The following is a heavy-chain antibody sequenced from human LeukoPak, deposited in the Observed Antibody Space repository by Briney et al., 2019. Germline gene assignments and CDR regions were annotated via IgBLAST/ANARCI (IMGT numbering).Heavy chain of an antibody. V-gene: IGHV1-2*02. D-gene: IGHD7-27*01. CDR1: GYTFTGYY. Sequence: GASVKVSCKASGYTFTGYYMHWVRQAPGQGLEWMGWINPNSGGTNYAQKFQGRVTMTRDTSISTAYMELSRLRSDDTAVYYCARAQVFYWGWTAYYYYYYMDVWGKGTTVTVSS. CDR2: INPNSGGT. J-gene: IGHJ6*03. CDR3: ARAQVFYWGWTAYYYYYYMDV.